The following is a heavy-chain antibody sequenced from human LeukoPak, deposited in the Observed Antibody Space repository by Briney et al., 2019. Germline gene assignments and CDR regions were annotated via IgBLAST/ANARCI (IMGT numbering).Heavy chain of an antibody. D-gene: IGHD3-22*01. J-gene: IGHJ4*02. CDR3: ARDQYYYDSSGYSPSGY. CDR2: IYYNGIT. Sequence: SETLSLTCTVSGGSIGRYYWSWIRQSPGKGLEWVGHIYYNGITNSNPSLKSRVTISVDTSKNQFSLRLSSVTAADTAVYYCARDQYYYDSSGYSPSGYWGQGTLVTVSS. CDR1: GGSIGRYY. V-gene: IGHV4-59*01.